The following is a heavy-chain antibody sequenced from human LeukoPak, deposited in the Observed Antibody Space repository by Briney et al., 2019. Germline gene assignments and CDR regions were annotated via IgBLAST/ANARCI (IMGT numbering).Heavy chain of an antibody. CDR1: GYSFTTYG. CDR2: ISGYNGNT. D-gene: IGHD1-26*01. Sequence: ASVKVSCKASGYSFTTYGISWVRQAPGQGLEWMGWISGYNGNTNYAPRFQGRVAMTTDTSTNTAYMELWSLRSDDTAVYYCAKALLIVGAYFDYWGQGTLVTVSS. V-gene: IGHV1-18*01. CDR3: AKALLIVGAYFDY. J-gene: IGHJ4*02.